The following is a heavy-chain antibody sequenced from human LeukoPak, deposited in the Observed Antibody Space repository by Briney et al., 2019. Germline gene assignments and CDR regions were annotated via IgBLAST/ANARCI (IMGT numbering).Heavy chain of an antibody. CDR1: GGSISSYY. D-gene: IGHD6-13*01. CDR3: ARLEQQLVQGAYYFDY. V-gene: IGHV4-59*08. Sequence: LETLSLTCTVSGGSISSYYWSWIRQPPGKGLEWIGYIYYSGSTNYNPSLKSRVTISVDTSKNQFSLKLSSVTAADTAVYYCARLEQQLVQGAYYFDYWGQGTLVTVSS. CDR2: IYYSGST. J-gene: IGHJ4*02.